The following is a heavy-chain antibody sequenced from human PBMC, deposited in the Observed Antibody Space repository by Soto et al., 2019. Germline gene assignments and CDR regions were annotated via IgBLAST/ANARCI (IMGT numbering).Heavy chain of an antibody. Sequence: FMRLSCAASGFTFSSYAMHWVRQAPGKGLEWVAVISSDGSNKYYADSVKGRFTISRDNSKNTLYLQMNSLRAEDTAIYYCARDGPSRRSAYSCDSWGQG. J-gene: IGHJ4*02. CDR3: ARDGPSRRSAYSCDS. D-gene: IGHD3-3*01. CDR1: GFTFSSYA. V-gene: IGHV3-30-3*01. CDR2: ISSDGSNK.